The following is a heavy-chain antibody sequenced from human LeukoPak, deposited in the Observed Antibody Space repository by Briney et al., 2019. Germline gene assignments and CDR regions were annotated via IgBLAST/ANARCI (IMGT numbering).Heavy chain of an antibody. D-gene: IGHD1-26*01. J-gene: IGHJ4*02. CDR1: GGSISSYY. Sequence: SETLSLTCTVSGGSISSYYWSWIRQPPGKGLEWIGSIYYSGSTYYNPSLKSRVTISVDTSKNQFSLKLSSVTAADTAVYYCAXXXXRVGAATTLFDYWGQGTLVTVSS. CDR2: IYYSGST. CDR3: AXXXXRVGAATTLFDY. V-gene: IGHV4-59*05.